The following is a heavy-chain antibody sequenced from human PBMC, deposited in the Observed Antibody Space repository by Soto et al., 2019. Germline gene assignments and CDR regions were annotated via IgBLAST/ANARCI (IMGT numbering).Heavy chain of an antibody. V-gene: IGHV3-53*02. CDR3: ARDGNGQSGSPH. CDR1: GFTVSNNF. Sequence: EVQLVETGGGLIQPGGSLRLSCAASGFTVSNNFMILVRHAPGKGLEWVSLIYSDGSTHYADSVRGRFTISRDNSKNTLYLQMNSLRAEDTAVYYCARDGNGQSGSPHWGQGTRVTVSS. CDR2: IYSDGST. J-gene: IGHJ4*02. D-gene: IGHD1-26*01.